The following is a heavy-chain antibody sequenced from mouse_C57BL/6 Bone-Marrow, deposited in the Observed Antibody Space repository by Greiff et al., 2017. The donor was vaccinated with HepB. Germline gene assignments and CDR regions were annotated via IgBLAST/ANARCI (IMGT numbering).Heavy chain of an antibody. CDR3: ARSSFYYDYDVCAMDY. Sequence: VQLQQSGAELVRPGTSVKVSCKASGYAFTNYLIEWVKQRPGQGLEWIGVINPGSGGTNYNEKFKGKATLTADKSSSTAYMQLSSLTSEDSAVYFCARSSFYYDYDVCAMDYWGQGTSVTVSS. D-gene: IGHD2-4*01. CDR1: GYAFTNYL. V-gene: IGHV1-54*01. J-gene: IGHJ4*01. CDR2: INPGSGGT.